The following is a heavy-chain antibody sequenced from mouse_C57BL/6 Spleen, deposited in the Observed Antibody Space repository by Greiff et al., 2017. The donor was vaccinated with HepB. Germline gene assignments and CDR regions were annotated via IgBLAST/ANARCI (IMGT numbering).Heavy chain of an antibody. V-gene: IGHV1-59*01. CDR2: IDPSDSYT. D-gene: IGHD2-3*01. CDR3: ASPDGLAY. J-gene: IGHJ3*01. Sequence: QVQLQQPGAELVRPGTSVKLSCKASGYTFTSYWMHWVKQRPGQGLEWIGVIDPSDSYTNYNQKFKGKATLTVDTSSSTAYMQLSSLTSEDSAVYYCASPDGLAYWGQGTLVTVSA. CDR1: GYTFTSYW.